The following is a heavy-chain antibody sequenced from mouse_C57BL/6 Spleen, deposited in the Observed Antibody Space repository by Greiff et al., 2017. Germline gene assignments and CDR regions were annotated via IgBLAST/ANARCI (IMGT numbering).Heavy chain of an antibody. V-gene: IGHV1-81*01. CDR2: IYPRSGNT. CDR3: AREVIYDGYYEAWFAY. D-gene: IGHD2-3*01. Sequence: VHLVESGAELARPGASVKLSCKASGYTFTSYGISWVKQRTGQGLEWIGEIYPRSGNTYYNEKFKGKATLPADKSSSTAYMELRSLTSEDSAVYFCAREVIYDGYYEAWFAYWGQGTRVTVSA. J-gene: IGHJ3*01. CDR1: GYTFTSYG.